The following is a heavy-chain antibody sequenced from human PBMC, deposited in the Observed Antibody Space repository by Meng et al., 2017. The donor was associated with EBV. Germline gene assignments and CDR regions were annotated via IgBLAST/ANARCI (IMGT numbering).Heavy chain of an antibody. J-gene: IGHJ4*02. CDR3: VRGPPVGVPGPGDY. D-gene: IGHD2-21*01. CDR1: GYAFTSYI. Sequence: QVQLVESGAEGKNPGASVKVSCKASGYAFTSYILHWVRQAPGQRFEWMGWINVGVGYTKYSQKFQGRVTISSDTSATTGYMELSSLRSEDTAVYYCVRGPPVGVPGPGDYWGQGTLVTVSS. V-gene: IGHV1-3*01. CDR2: INVGVGYT.